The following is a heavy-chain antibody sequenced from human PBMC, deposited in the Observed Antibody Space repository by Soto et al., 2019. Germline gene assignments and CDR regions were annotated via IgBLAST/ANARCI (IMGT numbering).Heavy chain of an antibody. D-gene: IGHD3-22*01. CDR2: IYHSGST. J-gene: IGHJ3*02. V-gene: IGHV4-30-2*01. CDR1: GGSISSGGYS. Sequence: QLQLQESGSGLVKPSQTLSLTCAVSGGSISSGGYSWSWIRQPPGKGLEWIGYIYHSGSTYYNPSLTSRVTISVARSKKQFSLKLRCVTAADTAVYYFARDRYYDSSGWGDAFDIWGEGTMVTVSS. CDR3: ARDRYYDSSGWGDAFDI.